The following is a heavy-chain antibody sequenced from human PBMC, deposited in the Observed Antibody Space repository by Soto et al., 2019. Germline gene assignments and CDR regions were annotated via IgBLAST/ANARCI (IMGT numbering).Heavy chain of an antibody. J-gene: IGHJ6*04. D-gene: IGHD3-9*01. Sequence: PGGSLRLSCAASGFTFSSYGMHWVRQAPGKGLEWVAVIWNDGSNKYYADSLKGRFTISRDNAKNSLYLQMNSLRAEDTAVYCCARDPSPGIYFDWLLGQMDVWGKGTTVTVSS. CDR2: IWNDGSNK. V-gene: IGHV3-33*01. CDR3: ARDPSPGIYFDWLLGQMDV. CDR1: GFTFSSYG.